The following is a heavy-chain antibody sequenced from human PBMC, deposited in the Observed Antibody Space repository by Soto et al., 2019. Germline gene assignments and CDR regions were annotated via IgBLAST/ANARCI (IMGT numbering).Heavy chain of an antibody. J-gene: IGHJ4*02. CDR3: AKDLAPYSSGYYYDY. V-gene: IGHV3-43*01. CDR1: GFTFDEYT. CDR2: ISWDGGST. Sequence: PGGSLRLSCAASGFTFDEYTMHWVRQAPGKGLEWVSLISWDGGSTYYADSVKGRFTISRDNSKNSLYLQMNSLRTEDTALYYCAKDLAPYSSGYYYDYWGQGTLVTVSS. D-gene: IGHD3-22*01.